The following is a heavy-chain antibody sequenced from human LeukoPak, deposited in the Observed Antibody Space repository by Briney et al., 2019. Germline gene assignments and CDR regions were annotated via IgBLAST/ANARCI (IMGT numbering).Heavy chain of an antibody. J-gene: IGHJ4*02. D-gene: IGHD3-3*01. CDR1: GGSISSGDYY. CDR2: IYYSGST. Sequence: SQTLSLTCTVSGGSISSGDYYWSWIRQPPGKGLEWIGYIYYSGSTYYNPSLKSRVTISVDTSKNQFSLKLSSVTAADTAVYYCARGTFWSGYYQFDYWGQGTLVTVSS. V-gene: IGHV4-30-4*08. CDR3: ARGTFWSGYYQFDY.